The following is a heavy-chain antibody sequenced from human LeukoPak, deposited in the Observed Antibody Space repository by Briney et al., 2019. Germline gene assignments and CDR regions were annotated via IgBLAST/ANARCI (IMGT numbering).Heavy chain of an antibody. D-gene: IGHD5-24*01. Sequence: GGSLRLSCAGSGFTFSDYYMSWIRQAPGKGLEWVSYISSSGSTIYYADSVKGRFTISRDNAKNSLYLQMNSLRAEDTAVYYSARGLGERWLQSPDAFDIWGQGTMVTVSS. CDR3: ARGLGERWLQSPDAFDI. J-gene: IGHJ3*02. CDR2: ISSSGSTI. CDR1: GFTFSDYY. V-gene: IGHV3-11*01.